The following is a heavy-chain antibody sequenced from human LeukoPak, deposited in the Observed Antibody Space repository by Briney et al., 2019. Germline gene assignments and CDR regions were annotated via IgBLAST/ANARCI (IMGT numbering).Heavy chain of an antibody. CDR3: AGLVVVAANIGNWYFDL. CDR2: IYYSGST. D-gene: IGHD2-15*01. Sequence: PSETLSLTCTVSGGSLSNKYWSWIRQPPGKGLEGSGYIYYSGSTNYNPSLKSRVTISVDTSKNQFSLKLSSVTAADTAVYYCAGLVVVAANIGNWYFDLWGRGTLVTVSS. CDR1: GGSLSNKY. J-gene: IGHJ2*01. V-gene: IGHV4-59*12.